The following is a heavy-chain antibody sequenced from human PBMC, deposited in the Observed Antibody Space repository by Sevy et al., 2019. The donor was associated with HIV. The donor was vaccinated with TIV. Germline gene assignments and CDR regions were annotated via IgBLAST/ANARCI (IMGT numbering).Heavy chain of an antibody. D-gene: IGHD3-16*02. V-gene: IGHV3-9*01. J-gene: IGHJ5*02. Sequence: GGSLRLSCAASGFTFDDYAMHWVRQAPGKGLEWVSGISWNSGSIGYADSVKGRFTISRDNAKNSLYLQMNSLRAEVTALYYCVMITFGGVIGPGAVTWGQGTLVTVSS. CDR3: VMITFGGVIGPGAVT. CDR1: GFTFDDYA. CDR2: ISWNSGSI.